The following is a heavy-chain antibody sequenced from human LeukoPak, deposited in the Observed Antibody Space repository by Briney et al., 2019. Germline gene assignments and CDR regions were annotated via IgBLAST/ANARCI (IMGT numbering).Heavy chain of an antibody. CDR1: GFTFSSYS. J-gene: IGHJ6*03. Sequence: GGSLRLSCAASGFTFSSYSMNWVRQAPGKGLEWVSSISSSSSYIYYADSVKGRFTISRDNAKNSLYLQMNSLRAEDTAVYYCAREECFYGSSKGGHCYMDVWGKGTTVTVSS. CDR3: AREECFYGSSKGGHCYMDV. V-gene: IGHV3-21*01. CDR2: ISSSSSYI. D-gene: IGHD6-6*01.